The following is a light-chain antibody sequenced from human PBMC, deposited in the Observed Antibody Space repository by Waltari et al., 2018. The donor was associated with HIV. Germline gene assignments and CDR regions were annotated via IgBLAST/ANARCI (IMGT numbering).Light chain of an antibody. J-gene: IGLJ1*01. Sequence: QSALTQPASVSGSPGQSITISCTGTSSDVGGYNYVSWYQQHPGKAPKLMIYEFSSRPCGSSNRFSGSKSGNTASLTISGLQAEDEADYYCSSYTSSSTYVFGTGTKVTVL. CDR1: SSDVGGYNY. CDR3: SSYTSSSTYV. V-gene: IGLV2-14*01. CDR2: EFS.